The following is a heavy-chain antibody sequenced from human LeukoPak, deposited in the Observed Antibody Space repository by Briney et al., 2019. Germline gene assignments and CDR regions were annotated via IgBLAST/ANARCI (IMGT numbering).Heavy chain of an antibody. CDR2: ISGSGGST. J-gene: IGHJ4*02. D-gene: IGHD1-20*01. V-gene: IGHV3-23*01. CDR3: AKETGITARPFDY. Sequence: QPGGSLRLSCAASGFTFSTYAMSWVRQAPGKGLEWVSAISGSGGSTYYADSVKGRLTISRDNSKNTLYLQMNSLRAEDTAVYYGAKETGITARPFDYWAREPWSPSPQ. CDR1: GFTFSTYA.